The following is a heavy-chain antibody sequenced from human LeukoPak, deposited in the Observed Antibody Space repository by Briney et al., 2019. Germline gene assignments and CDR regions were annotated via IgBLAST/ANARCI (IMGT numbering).Heavy chain of an antibody. CDR1: GGSISSSSHY. V-gene: IGHV4-39*01. Sequence: SETLSLTCTVSGGSISSSSHYWGWIRQPPGKGLEWIGSMYYSGSTYYNPSLKSRVTISADTSKNQFSLKLNPVAAADTAVYYCASIVSTIAARLSGPWYFDYWGQGTLVTVSS. J-gene: IGHJ4*02. D-gene: IGHD6-6*01. CDR2: MYYSGST. CDR3: ASIVSTIAARLSGPWYFDY.